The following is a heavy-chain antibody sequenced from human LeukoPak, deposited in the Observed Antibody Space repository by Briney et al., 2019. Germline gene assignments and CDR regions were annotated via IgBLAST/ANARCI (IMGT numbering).Heavy chain of an antibody. V-gene: IGHV3-13*01. CDR2: IGTAGDT. D-gene: IGHD2-15*01. J-gene: IGHJ4*02. CDR1: GFTFSSYD. CDR3: ARGGNRYCSGGSCYMFDY. Sequence: GGSLRLSCAAFGFTFSSYDMHWVRQATGKGLEWVSAIGTAGDTYYPGSVKGRFTISRENAKNSLYLQMNSLRAGDTAVYYCARGGNRYCSGGSCYMFDYWGQGTLVTVSS.